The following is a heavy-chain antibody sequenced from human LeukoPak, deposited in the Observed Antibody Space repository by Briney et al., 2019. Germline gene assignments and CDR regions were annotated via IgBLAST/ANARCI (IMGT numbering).Heavy chain of an antibody. D-gene: IGHD3-22*01. V-gene: IGHV3-30*04. Sequence: GGSLRLSCAASGFTFSSYAMHWVRQAPGKGLEWVAVISYDGSNKYYADSVKGRFTISRDNAKNSLYLQMNSLETEDTALYYCAKEIYYDDTLFDYWGQGTLVTVSS. CDR2: ISYDGSNK. J-gene: IGHJ4*02. CDR3: AKEIYYDDTLFDY. CDR1: GFTFSSYA.